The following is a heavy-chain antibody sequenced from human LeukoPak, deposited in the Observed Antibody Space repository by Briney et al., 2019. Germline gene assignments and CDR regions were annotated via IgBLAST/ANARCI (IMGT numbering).Heavy chain of an antibody. CDR2: IYHSGRT. J-gene: IGHJ1*01. Sequence: PSETLSLTCTVSGYSISSGYFWGWIRQPPGKGLEWIGSIYHSGRTYYNPSLKSRVTISVDTSKNQFSLKLRSVTAADTAVYYCARVVQSTDSSGFYLPEYFQHWGQGTLVTVSS. CDR1: GYSISSGYF. V-gene: IGHV4-38-2*02. CDR3: ARVVQSTDSSGFYLPEYFQH. D-gene: IGHD3-22*01.